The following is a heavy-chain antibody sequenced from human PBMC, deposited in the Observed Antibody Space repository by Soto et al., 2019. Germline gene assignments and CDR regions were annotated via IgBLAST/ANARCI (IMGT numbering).Heavy chain of an antibody. CDR3: ARGGFKQWLHDH. D-gene: IGHD6-19*01. J-gene: IGHJ4*02. CDR1: GFTFNNYW. Sequence: PGGSLRLSCAASGFTFNNYWIHWVRQVPGKGLVWVSRTNDDGSTTNYADSVKGRFTISRDNAKNTVYLQMNSLRAEDAAVYYCARGGFKQWLHDHWGQGTLVTVSS. CDR2: TNDDGSTT. V-gene: IGHV3-74*01.